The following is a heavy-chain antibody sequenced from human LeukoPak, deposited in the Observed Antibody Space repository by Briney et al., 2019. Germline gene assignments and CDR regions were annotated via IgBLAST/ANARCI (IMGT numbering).Heavy chain of an antibody. Sequence: GGSPRLSCAASGFTFSSYSMNWVRQAPGKGLEWVSSISSSSSYIYYADSVKGRFTISRDNAKNSLYLQMNSLRAEDTAVYYCARLLVEWFDPWGQGTLVTVSS. CDR1: GFTFSSYS. CDR2: ISSSSSYI. CDR3: ARLLVEWFDP. J-gene: IGHJ5*02. D-gene: IGHD2-2*01. V-gene: IGHV3-21*01.